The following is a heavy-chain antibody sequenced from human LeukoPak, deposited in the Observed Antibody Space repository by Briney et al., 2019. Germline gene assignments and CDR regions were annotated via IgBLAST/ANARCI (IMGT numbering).Heavy chain of an antibody. CDR1: GFTFSSYA. CDR3: AKVGITMVRGVIIPDY. V-gene: IGHV3-23*01. CDR2: ISGSGGST. D-gene: IGHD3-10*01. Sequence: PGGSLRLSCAASGFTFSSYAMSWVRQAPGKGLEWVSAISGSGGSTYYADSVKGRFTISRDNSKNTLYLQMNSLRAEDTAVYYCAKVGITMVRGVIIPDYWGQGTLVTVSS. J-gene: IGHJ4*02.